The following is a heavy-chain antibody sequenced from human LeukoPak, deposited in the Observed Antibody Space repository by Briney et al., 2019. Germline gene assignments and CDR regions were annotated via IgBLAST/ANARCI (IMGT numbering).Heavy chain of an antibody. CDR2: INHSGST. J-gene: IGHJ4*02. V-gene: IGHV4-34*01. CDR1: GGSFSGYY. CDR3: ARALIAPFFDY. D-gene: IGHD3-16*01. Sequence: PSETLSLTCAVYGGSFSGYYWSWIRQPPGKGLEWIGEINHSGSTNYNPSLKSRVTISVNTSKNQFSLKLSSVTAADTAVYYCARALIAPFFDYWGQGTLVTVSS.